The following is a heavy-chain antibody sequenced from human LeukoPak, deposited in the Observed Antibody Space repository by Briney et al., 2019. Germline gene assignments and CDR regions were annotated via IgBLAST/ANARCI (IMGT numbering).Heavy chain of an antibody. CDR3: ARAKLDYYYYYMDV. J-gene: IGHJ6*03. D-gene: IGHD6-6*01. Sequence: ASVKVSCKSSGYTFIDYYIFWVRQAPGQGLEWMGWINPNSGVTTYAQRFQGRVSMTTDTPIKSAYMELNSLKSDDTALYYCARAKLDYYYYYMDVWGKGTTVIVSS. CDR2: INPNSGVT. V-gene: IGHV1-2*02. CDR1: GYTFIDYY.